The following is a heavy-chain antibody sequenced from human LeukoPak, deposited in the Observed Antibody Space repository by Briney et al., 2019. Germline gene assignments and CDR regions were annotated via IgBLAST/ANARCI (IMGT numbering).Heavy chain of an antibody. Sequence: SETLSLTCTVSGGSISSYHWSWIRQPAGKGLEWIGRIYTSGSTNYNPSLKSRVTMSVDTSKNQFSLKLSSVTAADTAVYYRARGGEGYSSSSRYYYYYMDVWGKGTTVTVSS. CDR1: GGSISSYH. CDR3: ARGGEGYSSSSRYYYYYMDV. V-gene: IGHV4-4*07. J-gene: IGHJ6*03. D-gene: IGHD6-6*01. CDR2: IYTSGST.